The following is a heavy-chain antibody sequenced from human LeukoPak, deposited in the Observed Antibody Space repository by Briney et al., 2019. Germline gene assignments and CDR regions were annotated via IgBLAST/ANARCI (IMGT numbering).Heavy chain of an antibody. J-gene: IGHJ4*02. CDR3: ARVLPGEGQIHS. V-gene: IGHV1-2*02. CDR1: GYTFTGSY. CDR2: INPDSGVT. Sequence: ASVKVSCKTSGYTFTGSYVHWVRQAPGQGLEWMGWINPDSGVTNYAQKFQGRVTMTRDTSISTGYMELSSLRSDDTAVYFCARVLPGEGQIHSWGQGTLVTVSS. D-gene: IGHD3-10*01.